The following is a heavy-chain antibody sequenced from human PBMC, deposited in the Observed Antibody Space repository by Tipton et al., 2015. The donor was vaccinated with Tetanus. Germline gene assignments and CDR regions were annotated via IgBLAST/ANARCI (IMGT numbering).Heavy chain of an antibody. CDR3: AREDPYYYGMDV. J-gene: IGHJ6*02. V-gene: IGHV3-48*01. CDR1: GFTFSSYG. Sequence: QLVQSGGGVVQPGRSLRLSCAASGFTFSSYGMHWVRQAPGKGLEWVSYISSSSSTLYYADSVKGRFTISRDNAKNSLNLQMNSLRAEDTAVYFCAREDPYYYGMDVWGQGTTVTVSS. CDR2: ISSSSSTL.